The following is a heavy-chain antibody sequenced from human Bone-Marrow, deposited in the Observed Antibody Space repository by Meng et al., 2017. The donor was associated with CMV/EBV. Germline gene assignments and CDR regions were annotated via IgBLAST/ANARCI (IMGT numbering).Heavy chain of an antibody. CDR1: GFTVSSNY. CDR2: IYSGGST. Sequence: GGSLRLSCAASGFTVSSNYMSWVRQAPGKGLEWVSVIYSGGSTYYADSVKGRFTISRDNSKNTLYLQMNSLRAEDTAVYYCAREIRGLARGYYYYGMDVCGQGTTVTVSS. D-gene: IGHD3-16*01. V-gene: IGHV3-53*01. CDR3: AREIRGLARGYYYYGMDV. J-gene: IGHJ6*02.